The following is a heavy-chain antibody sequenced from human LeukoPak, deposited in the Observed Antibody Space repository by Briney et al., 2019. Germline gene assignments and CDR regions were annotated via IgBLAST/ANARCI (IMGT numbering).Heavy chain of an antibody. Sequence: PGGSLRLSCAASGFTFSDYYMSWIRQAPGKGLEWVSYISSSGSTIYYADSVKGRFTISRDNAKNSLYLQMNSPRAEDTAVYYCARAKTSMVRGEDYYYNYMDVWGKGTTVTVSS. CDR1: GFTFSDYY. J-gene: IGHJ6*03. D-gene: IGHD3-10*01. CDR2: ISSSGSTI. V-gene: IGHV3-11*04. CDR3: ARAKTSMVRGEDYYYNYMDV.